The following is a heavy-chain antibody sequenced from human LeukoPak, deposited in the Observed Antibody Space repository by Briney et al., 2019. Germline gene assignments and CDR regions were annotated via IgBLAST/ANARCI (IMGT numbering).Heavy chain of an antibody. J-gene: IGHJ3*02. Sequence: ASVKVSCKASGGTFSSYAISWVRQAPGQGLEWMGGIIPIFGTANYAQKFQGRVTITADESTSTAYMELSSLRSEDTAVYYCARQRAARRIDAFDIWGQGTMVTVSS. CDR3: ARQRAARRIDAFDI. V-gene: IGHV1-69*13. CDR2: IIPIFGTA. CDR1: GGTFSSYA. D-gene: IGHD6-6*01.